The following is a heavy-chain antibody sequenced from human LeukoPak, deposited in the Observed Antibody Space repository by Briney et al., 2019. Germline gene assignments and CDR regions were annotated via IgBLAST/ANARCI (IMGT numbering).Heavy chain of an antibody. CDR3: ARVPRVYCSSTSCSFDY. J-gene: IGHJ4*02. D-gene: IGHD2-2*01. Sequence: GASVKVSCKASGYTFTSYAMNWVRQAPGQGLEWMGWINTNTGNPTYAQGFTGRFVFSLDTSVSTAYLQISSLKAEDTAVYYCARVPRVYCSSTSCSFDYWGQGTLVTVSS. CDR1: GYTFTSYA. V-gene: IGHV7-4-1*02. CDR2: INTNTGNP.